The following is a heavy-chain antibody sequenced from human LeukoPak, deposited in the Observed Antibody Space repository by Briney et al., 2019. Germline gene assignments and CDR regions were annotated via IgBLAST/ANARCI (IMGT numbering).Heavy chain of an antibody. J-gene: IGHJ4*02. V-gene: IGHV4-59*08. Sequence: SETLSLTCTVSGGSISSYYWSWIRQPPGKGLEWIGYIYYSGSTNYNPSLKSRVTISVDTSKNQFSLKLSSATAADTAVYYCARLIAVAAGFDYWGQGTLVTVSS. CDR1: GGSISSYY. CDR2: IYYSGST. D-gene: IGHD6-19*01. CDR3: ARLIAVAAGFDY.